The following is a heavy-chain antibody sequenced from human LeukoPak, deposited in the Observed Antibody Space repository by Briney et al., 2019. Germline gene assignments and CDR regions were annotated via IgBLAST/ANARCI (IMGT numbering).Heavy chain of an antibody. Sequence: ASVKVSCKASGYTFTSYGISWVRQAPGQGLEWMGWISAYNGNTNYAQKLQGRVTMTTDTSTSTACMELRSLRSDDTAVYYCARVKELWTRAFDIWGQGTMVTVSS. D-gene: IGHD3/OR15-3a*01. J-gene: IGHJ3*02. V-gene: IGHV1-18*01. CDR2: ISAYNGNT. CDR3: ARVKELWTRAFDI. CDR1: GYTFTSYG.